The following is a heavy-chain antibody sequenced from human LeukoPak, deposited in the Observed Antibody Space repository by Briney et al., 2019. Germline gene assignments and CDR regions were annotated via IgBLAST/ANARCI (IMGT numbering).Heavy chain of an antibody. CDR3: ARRKYSYGPYFDY. D-gene: IGHD5-18*01. Sequence: PGGSLRLSCAASGFTFSSYWMSWVRQAPGKGLEWVASIKQDGSEKYYVDSVKGRFTISRDNAKNSLYLQMNSLRAEDTAVYYCARRKYSYGPYFDYWGQGTLVTVSS. CDR1: GFTFSSYW. V-gene: IGHV3-7*01. CDR2: IKQDGSEK. J-gene: IGHJ4*02.